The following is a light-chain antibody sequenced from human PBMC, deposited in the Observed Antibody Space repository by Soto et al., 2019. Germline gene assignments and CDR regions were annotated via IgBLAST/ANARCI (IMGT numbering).Light chain of an antibody. CDR3: QQYSGTPFT. J-gene: IGKJ3*01. CDR2: AAS. Sequence: IVLTQSPGTLSLSPGDRVTLSCRASHSVDSKHLAWYQQKPGQAPRLLIYAASYSATDIPDRFSGYGSGTDFALTISSLEPDDSAMYYCQQYSGTPFTFGPGSKVHVK. CDR1: HSVDSKH. V-gene: IGKV3-20*01.